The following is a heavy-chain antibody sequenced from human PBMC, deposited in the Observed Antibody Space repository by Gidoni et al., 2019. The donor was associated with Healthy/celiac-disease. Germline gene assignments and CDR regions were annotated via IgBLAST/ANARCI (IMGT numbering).Heavy chain of an antibody. J-gene: IGHJ4*02. D-gene: IGHD3-9*01. CDR2: IYYSGST. Sequence: QVQLQEPGPGLVKPSETLSLTWTVSGGSISSYYWSWIRQPPGKGLEWIGYIYYSGSTNYNPSLKSRVTISVDTSKNQFSLKLSSVTAADTAVYYCARGGGRYFDWSPLDYWGQGTLVTVSS. CDR3: ARGGGRYFDWSPLDY. V-gene: IGHV4-59*01. CDR1: GGSISSYY.